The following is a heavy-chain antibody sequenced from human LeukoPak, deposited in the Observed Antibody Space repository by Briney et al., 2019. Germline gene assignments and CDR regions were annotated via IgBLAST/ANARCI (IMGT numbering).Heavy chain of an antibody. Sequence: GESLKISCEGSGYSFTSYWIGWVRQMPGKGLEWVAIIYPGDSDTIYSPSFQGQVTISADNSISTAYLQWSSLKASDTAMYYCARSSDSSGFYDYFDYWGQGTQVTVSS. V-gene: IGHV5-51*01. CDR3: ARSSDSSGFYDYFDY. D-gene: IGHD3-22*01. J-gene: IGHJ4*02. CDR1: GYSFTSYW. CDR2: IYPGDSDT.